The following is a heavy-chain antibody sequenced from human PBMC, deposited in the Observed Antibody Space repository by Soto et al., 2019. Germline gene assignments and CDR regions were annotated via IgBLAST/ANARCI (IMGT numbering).Heavy chain of an antibody. CDR3: ASGLDASGSYYFLNAFDI. CDR2: IIPIFGTA. CDR1: GGTFSSYA. Sequence: QVQLVQSGAEVKKPGSSVKVSCKASGGTFSSYAISWVRQAPGQGLEWMGGIIPIFGTANYAQKFQGRVTITADESTSTAYMELSSLRSEDTAVYYCASGLDASGSYYFLNAFDIWGKGTMVTVSS. J-gene: IGHJ3*02. D-gene: IGHD3-10*01. V-gene: IGHV1-69*01.